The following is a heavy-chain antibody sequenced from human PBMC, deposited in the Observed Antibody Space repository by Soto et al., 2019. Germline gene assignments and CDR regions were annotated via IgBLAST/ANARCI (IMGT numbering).Heavy chain of an antibody. Sequence: SESLSLTCAVYVGSFSGYYWSWIRQPPGKGLEWIGEINHSGSTNYNPSLKSRVTISVDTSKNQFSLKLSSVTAADTAVYYCARRKSGYSYGRSAFDIWGQGTMVTVSS. CDR3: ARRKSGYSYGRSAFDI. CDR1: VGSFSGYY. CDR2: INHSGST. D-gene: IGHD5-18*01. V-gene: IGHV4-34*01. J-gene: IGHJ3*02.